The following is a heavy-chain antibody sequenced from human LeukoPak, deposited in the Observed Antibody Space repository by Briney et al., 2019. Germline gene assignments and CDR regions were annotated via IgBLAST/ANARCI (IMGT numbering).Heavy chain of an antibody. CDR2: IIPIFGTA. D-gene: IGHD1-1*01. V-gene: IGHV1-69*01. Sequence: ASVKVSCKAAGGTLSGYAISWVRQAPGQGLEWMGGIIPIFGTANYAQKFQGRVTITADESTSTAYMELSSLRSEDTAVYYCARDLGTAGFDPWGQGTLVTVSS. J-gene: IGHJ5*02. CDR3: ARDLGTAGFDP. CDR1: GGTLSGYA.